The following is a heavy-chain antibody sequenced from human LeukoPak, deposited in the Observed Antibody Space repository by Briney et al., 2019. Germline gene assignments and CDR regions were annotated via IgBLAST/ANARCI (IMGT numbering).Heavy chain of an antibody. CDR1: GGSISSSSHY. V-gene: IGHV4-39*01. Sequence: SETLSLTCTVSGGSISSSSHYWGWIGQPPGKGLEWIGSIYYSGTTAYNPSLKSRVTISVDTSKNQFSLKLSSVTAADTAVYYCVRWQSGSMFHPPWGQGTLVNVSS. CDR3: VRWQSGSMFHPP. J-gene: IGHJ5*02. D-gene: IGHD3-10*02. CDR2: IYYSGTT.